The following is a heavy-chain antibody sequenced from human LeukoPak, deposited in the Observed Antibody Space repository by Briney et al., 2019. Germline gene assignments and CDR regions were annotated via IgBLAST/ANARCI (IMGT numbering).Heavy chain of an antibody. J-gene: IGHJ6*02. D-gene: IGHD2-15*01. Sequence: GGSLRLSCAASGFTFSSYATHWVRQAPGKGLEWVAVISYDGSNKYYADSVKGRFTISRDNSKNTLYLQMNSLRAEDTAVYYCARDLYQYCSGGSCYGMDVWGQGTTVTVSS. CDR2: ISYDGSNK. CDR1: GFTFSSYA. V-gene: IGHV3-30-3*01. CDR3: ARDLYQYCSGGSCYGMDV.